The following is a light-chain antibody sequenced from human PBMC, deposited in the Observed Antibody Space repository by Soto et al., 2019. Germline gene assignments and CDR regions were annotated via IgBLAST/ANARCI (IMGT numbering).Light chain of an antibody. CDR3: QQRGNWPVT. Sequence: EIVLTQSPATLSLSPGERATLSCRASQSVSSYFAWYQQKPGQAPRLLIYDASNRATGIPARFSGSGSGTDFPLTISSLEPDAFAVYCWQQRGNWPVTFGQGTRVDIK. V-gene: IGKV3-11*01. J-gene: IGKJ1*01. CDR1: QSVSSY. CDR2: DAS.